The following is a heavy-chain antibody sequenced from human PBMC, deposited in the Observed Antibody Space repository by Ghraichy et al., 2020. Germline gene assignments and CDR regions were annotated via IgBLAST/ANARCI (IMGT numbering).Heavy chain of an antibody. CDR1: GGSISSYY. CDR3: ARLIGITGTTFQYYFDY. J-gene: IGHJ4*02. D-gene: IGHD1-7*01. CDR2: IYYSGST. V-gene: IGHV4-59*01. Sequence: SETLSLTCTVSGGSISSYYWSWIRQPPGKGLEWIGYIYYSGSTNYNPSLKSRVTISVDTSKNQFSLKRSSVTAADTAVYYCARLIGITGTTFQYYFDYWGQGTLVTVSS.